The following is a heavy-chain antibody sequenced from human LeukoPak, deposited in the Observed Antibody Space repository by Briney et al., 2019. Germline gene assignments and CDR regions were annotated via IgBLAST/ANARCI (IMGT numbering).Heavy chain of an antibody. J-gene: IGHJ4*02. Sequence: GRSLRLSCAASGFTFSSYAMHWVRQAPGKGLEWVAVISYDGSNKYYADSVKGRFTISRDNSKNTLYLQMNSLRAEDTAVYYCARESSGYYLDYWGQGTLDTVSS. CDR3: ARESSGYYLDY. CDR2: ISYDGSNK. D-gene: IGHD3-22*01. CDR1: GFTFSSYA. V-gene: IGHV3-30-3*01.